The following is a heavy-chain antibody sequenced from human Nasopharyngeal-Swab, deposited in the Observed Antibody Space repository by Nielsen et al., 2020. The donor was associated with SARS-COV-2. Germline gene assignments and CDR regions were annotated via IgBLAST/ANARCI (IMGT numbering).Heavy chain of an antibody. V-gene: IGHV3-48*02. CDR1: GFTFSSYS. D-gene: IGHD6-13*01. CDR2: ISSSSSTI. J-gene: IGHJ5*02. CDR3: AHLAAAGTSWFDP. Sequence: GESLKISCAASGFTFSSYSMNWARQAPGKGLEWVSYISSSSSTIYYADSVKGRFTISRDNAKNSLYLQMNSLRDEDTAVYYCAHLAAAGTSWFDPWGQGTLVTVSS.